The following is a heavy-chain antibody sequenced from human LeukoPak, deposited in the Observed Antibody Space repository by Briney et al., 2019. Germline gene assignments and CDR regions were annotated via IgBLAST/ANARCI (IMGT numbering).Heavy chain of an antibody. Sequence: GGSLRLSCAASGFTFDDYGMSWVRQAPGKGLEWVSGINWNGGSTGYADSVKGRFTISRDNAKNSLYLQMNSLRAEDTALYYCARGSSYDFWSGYGEDYYYYMDVWGKGTTVTVSS. J-gene: IGHJ6*03. CDR3: ARGSSYDFWSGYGEDYYYYMDV. CDR1: GFTFDDYG. D-gene: IGHD3-3*01. V-gene: IGHV3-20*04. CDR2: INWNGGST.